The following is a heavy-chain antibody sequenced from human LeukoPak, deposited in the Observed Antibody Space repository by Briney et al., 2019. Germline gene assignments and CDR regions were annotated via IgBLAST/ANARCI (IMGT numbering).Heavy chain of an antibody. Sequence: ASVKVSCKASGYTFTSYDINWVRQATGQGLEWMGWMNPNSGNTGYAQKFQGRVTMTRNTSISTAYMELSSLRSEDTAVYYCAINRATYYYYGMDVWGQGTTVTVFS. D-gene: IGHD1-14*01. CDR1: GYTFTSYD. CDR2: MNPNSGNT. J-gene: IGHJ6*02. V-gene: IGHV1-8*01. CDR3: AINRATYYYYGMDV.